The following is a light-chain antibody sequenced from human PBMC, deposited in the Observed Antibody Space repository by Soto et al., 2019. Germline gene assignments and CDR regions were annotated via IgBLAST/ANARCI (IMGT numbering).Light chain of an antibody. CDR3: QQCGSSPWT. Sequence: EIVLTQSPATLSLSPGDRATLSCRASQSVRSDYFAWYQQKPGQAPRVIIYAASSRATGIPDRFSGGGSGTDFTLTISRLEPEDFAVYYCQQCGSSPWTFGQGTKVDIK. CDR2: AAS. J-gene: IGKJ1*01. CDR1: QSVRSDY. V-gene: IGKV3-20*01.